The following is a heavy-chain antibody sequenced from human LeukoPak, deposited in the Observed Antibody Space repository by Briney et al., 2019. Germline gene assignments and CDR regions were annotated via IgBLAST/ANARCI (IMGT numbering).Heavy chain of an antibody. CDR2: IYRSGIT. CDR1: GYSISSGYH. D-gene: IGHD6-13*01. J-gene: IGHJ4*02. CDR3: ARGRATGKGNLRY. Sequence: SPSETLSLTCVVSGYSISSGYHWGWIRQPPGKGLDWIGSIYRSGITYYNPSLKSRVTMSVDTSKNQFSLKLSSVTAADTAVYYCARGRATGKGNLRYWGQGTLVTVSS. V-gene: IGHV4-38-2*01.